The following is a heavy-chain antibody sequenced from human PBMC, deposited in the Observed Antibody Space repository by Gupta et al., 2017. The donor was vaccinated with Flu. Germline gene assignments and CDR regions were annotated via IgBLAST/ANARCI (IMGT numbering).Heavy chain of an antibody. J-gene: IGHJ4*02. D-gene: IGHD1-26*01. V-gene: IGHV3-30*18. CDR1: TFSSYG. CDR2: ISYDGSNK. Sequence: TFSSYGMHWVRQAPGKGLEWVAVISYDGSNKYYADSVKGRFTISRDNSKNTLYLQMNSLRAEDTAVYYCAKSWVGATDDYWGQGTLVTVSS. CDR3: AKSWVGATDDY.